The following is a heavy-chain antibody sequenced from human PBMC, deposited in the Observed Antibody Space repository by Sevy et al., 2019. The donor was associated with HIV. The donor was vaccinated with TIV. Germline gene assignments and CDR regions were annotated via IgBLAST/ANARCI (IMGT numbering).Heavy chain of an antibody. CDR1: GFTFSSYG. CDR2: ISYDGSNK. J-gene: IGHJ4*02. CDR3: AVPAVAGTSPFDY. V-gene: IGHV3-30*03. Sequence: GGSLRLSCAASGFTFSSYGMHWVRQAPGKGLEWVAVISYDGSNKYYVDSVKGRFTISRDNLKNTLYLQMNSLRAEDTAVYYCAVPAVAGTSPFDYWGQGTLVTVSS. D-gene: IGHD6-19*01.